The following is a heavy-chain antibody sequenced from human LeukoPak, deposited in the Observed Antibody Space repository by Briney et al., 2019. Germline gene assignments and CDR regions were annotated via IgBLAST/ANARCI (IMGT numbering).Heavy chain of an antibody. Sequence: SVKVSCKASGGTSSSYAISWVRQAPGQGLEWMGGIIPIFGTANYAQKFLGRVTITADKSTSTAYMELSSLRSEDTAVYYCARYGLGDTRSAFDIWGQGTMVTVSS. CDR3: ARYGLGDTRSAFDI. V-gene: IGHV1-69*06. CDR1: GGTSSSYA. CDR2: IIPIFGTA. J-gene: IGHJ3*02. D-gene: IGHD2-21*01.